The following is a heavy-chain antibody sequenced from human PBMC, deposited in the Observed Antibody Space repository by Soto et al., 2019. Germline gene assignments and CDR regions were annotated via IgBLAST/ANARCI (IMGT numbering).Heavy chain of an antibody. Sequence: QVQLVQSGGEVKKPGASVKVSCKASGYTFTSHGMSWVRQAPGQGLEWMGWISVYNGNTNYAQRFQGRVTLTTDTSTNTAYMELRSLTSDDTAVYYCARDRPVPPATANSWFDPWGQGTLVTVSS. CDR2: ISVYNGNT. V-gene: IGHV1-18*01. D-gene: IGHD2-2*01. J-gene: IGHJ5*02. CDR3: ARDRPVPPATANSWFDP. CDR1: GYTFTSHG.